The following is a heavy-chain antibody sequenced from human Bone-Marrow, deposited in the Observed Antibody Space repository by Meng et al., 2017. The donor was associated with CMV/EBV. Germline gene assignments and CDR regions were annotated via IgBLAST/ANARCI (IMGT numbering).Heavy chain of an antibody. CDR3: AKLIWSGQLSPLDY. V-gene: IGHV3-7*03. CDR1: GFTFSSYW. Sequence: GESLKISCAASGFTFSSYWMSWVRQAPGKGLEWVANIKQDGSEKYYVDSVKGRFTISRDNAKNSLYLQMNSLRAEDTAVYYCAKLIWSGQLSPLDYWGQGTLVTVSS. CDR2: IKQDGSEK. J-gene: IGHJ4*02. D-gene: IGHD3-3*01.